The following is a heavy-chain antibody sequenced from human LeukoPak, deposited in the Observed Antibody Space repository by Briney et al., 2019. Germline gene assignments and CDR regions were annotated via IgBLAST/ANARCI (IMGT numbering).Heavy chain of an antibody. CDR2: ISGSGTNI. Sequence: GGSLRLSCAASGFTLSAYWMYWVRQAPGKGLEWVSYISGSGTNIDYADSVKGRFTISRDNAKNSVYLQMNSLRAEDTAVYYCAISANGGNSFWNYWGQGTLVTVSS. J-gene: IGHJ4*02. CDR3: AISANGGNSFWNY. D-gene: IGHD4-23*01. V-gene: IGHV3-11*01. CDR1: GFTLSAYW.